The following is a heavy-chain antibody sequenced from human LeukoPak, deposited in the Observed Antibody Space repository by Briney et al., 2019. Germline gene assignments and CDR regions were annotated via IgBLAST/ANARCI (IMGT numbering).Heavy chain of an antibody. CDR2: ISGRGGTT. CDR3: GKAYAWVAGDYTYY. CDR1: GLTFSRYE. V-gene: IGHV3-23*01. J-gene: IGHJ4*02. Sequence: HSGGSLRLSCAPSGLTFSRYEMNGVPDAPEERLEWVSGISGRGGTTSYAASVKGRLTYSRDNSKNTLYRQMTRLRAQDTAVYYGGKAYAWVAGDYTYYWGQGTLVTVSS. D-gene: IGHD6-19*01.